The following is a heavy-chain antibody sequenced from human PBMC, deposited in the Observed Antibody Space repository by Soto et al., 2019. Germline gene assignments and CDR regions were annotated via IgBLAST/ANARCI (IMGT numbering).Heavy chain of an antibody. Sequence: ASVKVSCKASGYTFTSYGISWVRQAPGQGLEWMGWISAYNGNTNYAQKLQGRVTMTTDTSTSTAYMELRSLRSDDTAVYYCTRDRGNSGLYWFDPWGQGTLVTVSS. CDR2: ISAYNGNT. D-gene: IGHD2-21*02. J-gene: IGHJ5*02. CDR1: GYTFTSYG. CDR3: TRDRGNSGLYWFDP. V-gene: IGHV1-18*01.